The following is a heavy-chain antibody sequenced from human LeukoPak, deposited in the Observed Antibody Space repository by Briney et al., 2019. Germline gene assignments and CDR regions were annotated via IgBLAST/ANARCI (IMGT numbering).Heavy chain of an antibody. D-gene: IGHD6-13*01. V-gene: IGHV1-69*13. Sequence: ASVKVSCKASGYTFTSYDINWVRQATGQGLEWMGGIIPIFGTANYAQKFQGRVTITADESTSTAYMELSSLRSEDTAVYYCARDKVAAAGPQDYYYMDVWGKGTTVTVSS. CDR2: IIPIFGTA. CDR3: ARDKVAAAGPQDYYYMDV. J-gene: IGHJ6*03. CDR1: GYTFTSYD.